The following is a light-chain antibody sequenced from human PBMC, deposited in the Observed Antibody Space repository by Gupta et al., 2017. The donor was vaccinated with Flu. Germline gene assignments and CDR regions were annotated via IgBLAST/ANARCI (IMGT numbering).Light chain of an antibody. J-gene: IGLJ1*01. CDR2: EVS. V-gene: IGLV2-14*01. Sequence: QSALTQPASVSGSPGPSITISCTGTSSDVGGYNYVSWYQQHPGKAPKLMIYEVSNRPSGVSNRFSGSKYGNTASVTISGLQAEEEADYYCSSYTSSSNINVFGTGTKVTVL. CDR3: SSYTSSSNINV. CDR1: SSDVGGYNY.